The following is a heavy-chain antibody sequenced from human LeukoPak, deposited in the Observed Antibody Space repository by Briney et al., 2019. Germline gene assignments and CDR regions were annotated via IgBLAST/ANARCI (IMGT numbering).Heavy chain of an antibody. Sequence: GGSLRLSCAACGFAFSSHTMNWARQAPGKGLEWVASINRGGTSTHYAFSVKGRFTISRDNAQNVLYLQMNGLRGDDAAVYYCLRGDSRDFWGQGTLVTVSS. CDR3: LRGDSRDF. CDR2: INRGGTST. J-gene: IGHJ4*02. CDR1: GFAFSSHT. V-gene: IGHV3-21*06. D-gene: IGHD3-22*01.